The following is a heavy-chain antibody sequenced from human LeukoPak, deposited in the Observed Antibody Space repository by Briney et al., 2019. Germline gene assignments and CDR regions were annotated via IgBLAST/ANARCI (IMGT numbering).Heavy chain of an antibody. CDR3: ARDKYSSGWEFYGVPFDY. CDR2: INAGNGNT. D-gene: IGHD6-19*01. J-gene: IGHJ4*02. Sequence: GASVKVSCKASGHTFTSYAMHWVRQAPGQRLEWMGWINAGNGNTKYSQKFQGRVTITRDTSASTAYMELSSLRSEDTAVYYCARDKYSSGWEFYGVPFDYWGQGTLVTVSS. V-gene: IGHV1-3*01. CDR1: GHTFTSYA.